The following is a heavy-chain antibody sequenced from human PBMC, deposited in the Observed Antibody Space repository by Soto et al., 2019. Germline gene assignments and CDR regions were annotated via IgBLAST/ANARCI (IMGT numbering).Heavy chain of an antibody. CDR2: IYYSGST. CDR3: ETHDYGDYVQAFEI. J-gene: IGHJ3*02. CDR1: GGSISSSSYY. Sequence: SETLSLTCTVSGGSISSSSYYWGWIRQPPGKGLEWIGSIYYSGSTYYNPSLKSRVTISVDTSKNQFSLKLSSVTDADTAVYYCETHDYGDYVQAFEIWGQGRMGTVS. V-gene: IGHV4-39*01. D-gene: IGHD4-17*01.